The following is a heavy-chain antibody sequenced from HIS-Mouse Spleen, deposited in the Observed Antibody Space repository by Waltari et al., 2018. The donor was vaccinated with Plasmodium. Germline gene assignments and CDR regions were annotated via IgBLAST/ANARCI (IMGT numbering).Heavy chain of an antibody. V-gene: IGHV3-21*01. CDR3: ARDHNWNYDY. CDR1: EITFRSYS. D-gene: IGHD1-7*01. CDR2: ISSSSSYK. Sequence: EVQLVESGGGLVKPGGSLRLSCAASEITFRSYSMNWVRQAPGKGLEWVSSISSSSSYKYYADSVKGRFTISRDNAKNSLYLQMNSLRAEDTAVYYCARDHNWNYDYWGQGTLVTVSS. J-gene: IGHJ4*02.